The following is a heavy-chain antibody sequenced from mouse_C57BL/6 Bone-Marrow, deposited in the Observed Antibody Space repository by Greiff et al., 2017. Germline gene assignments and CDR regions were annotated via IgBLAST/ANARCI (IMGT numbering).Heavy chain of an antibody. CDR1: GFNIKDDY. J-gene: IGHJ1*03. CDR2: IDPENGDT. D-gene: IGHD1-1*01. V-gene: IGHV14-4*01. CDR3: TFYYYGSSSYWYFDV. Sequence: VQLQQSGAELVRPGASVKLSCTASGFNIKDDYMHWVKQRPEQGLAWIGWIDPENGDTEYASKFQGKATITADTSSNTAYLQLSSLTSEDTAVYYCTFYYYGSSSYWYFDVWGTGTTVTVSS.